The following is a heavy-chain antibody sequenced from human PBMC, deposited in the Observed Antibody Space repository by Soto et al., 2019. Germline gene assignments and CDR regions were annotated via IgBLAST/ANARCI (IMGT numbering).Heavy chain of an antibody. D-gene: IGHD1-26*01. V-gene: IGHV3-33*01. Sequence: QVQLVESGGGVVQPGRSLRLSCAASGFTFSSYGMHWVRQAPGKGLGWVAVIWYDGSNKYYADSVKGRFTISRDNSKNPLYLKMHSLRAEDTAVYYCARAGDSGSYFQHWGQGTLVTVSS. CDR3: ARAGDSGSYFQH. CDR2: IWYDGSNK. CDR1: GFTFSSYG. J-gene: IGHJ1*01.